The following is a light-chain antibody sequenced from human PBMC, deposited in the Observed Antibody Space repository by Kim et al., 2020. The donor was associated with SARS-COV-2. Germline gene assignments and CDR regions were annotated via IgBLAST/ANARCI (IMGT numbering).Light chain of an antibody. CDR3: LQYNGYPFT. CDR1: QGISNS. CDR2: AAS. V-gene: IGKV1-17*03. Sequence: MSASVGDRVTITCRASQGISNSLAWFQQKPGKVPKRLIYAASSLQSGVPSRFSGSGSGTEFTLTISLQPEDFGTYYCLQYNGYPFTFGGGTKLEIK. J-gene: IGKJ4*01.